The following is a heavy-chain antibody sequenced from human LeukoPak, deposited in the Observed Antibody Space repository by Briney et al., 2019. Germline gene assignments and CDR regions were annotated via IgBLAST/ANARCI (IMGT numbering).Heavy chain of an antibody. CDR2: IYYSGST. CDR1: GGSISSSSYY. J-gene: IGHJ3*02. V-gene: IGHV4-39*07. D-gene: IGHD3-9*01. Sequence: SETLSLTCTVSGGSISSSSYYWGWIRQPPGKGLEWIGSIYYSGSTYYNPSLKSRVTISVDTSKNQFSLKLSSVTAADTAVYYCRGEYDILTGYSQPEPDDAFDIWGQGTMVTVSS. CDR3: RGEYDILTGYSQPEPDDAFDI.